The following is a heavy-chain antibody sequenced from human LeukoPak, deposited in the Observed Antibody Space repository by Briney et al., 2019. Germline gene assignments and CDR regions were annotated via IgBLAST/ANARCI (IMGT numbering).Heavy chain of an antibody. D-gene: IGHD3-10*01. J-gene: IGHJ4*02. CDR2: ISSSSSYT. CDR1: GFTFSSYS. CDR3: ARDHDPPFYGSGSYLDY. V-gene: IGHV3-21*01. Sequence: SGGSLRLSCAASGFTFSSYSMNWVRQAPGKGLEWVSSISSSSSYTYYADSVKGRFTISRDNAKNSLYLQMNSLRAEDTAVYYCARDHDPPFYGSGSYLDYWGQGTLVTVSS.